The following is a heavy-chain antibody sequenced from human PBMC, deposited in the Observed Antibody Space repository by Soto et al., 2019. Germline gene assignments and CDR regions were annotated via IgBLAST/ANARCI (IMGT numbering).Heavy chain of an antibody. J-gene: IGHJ4*02. CDR2: ISAYNGNT. CDR3: AREMASRQPDY. CDR1: GYTFTSYG. D-gene: IGHD2-8*01. V-gene: IGHV1-18*01. Sequence: GASVKVSCKASGYTFTSYGISWARQAPGQGLEWMGWISAYNGNTNYAQKLQGRVTMTTDTSTSTAYMELRSLRSDDTAVSYCAREMASRQPDYWGQGTLDPVSS.